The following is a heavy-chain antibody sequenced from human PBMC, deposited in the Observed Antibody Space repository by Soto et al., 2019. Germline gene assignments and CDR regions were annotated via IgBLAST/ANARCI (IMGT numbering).Heavy chain of an antibody. D-gene: IGHD6-19*01. J-gene: IGHJ1*01. CDR2: ISYDGSNK. Sequence: VAVISYDGSNKYYADSVKGRFTISRDNSKNTLYLQMNSLRAEDTAVYYCARERSSGWYYYFQHWGQGTLVTVSS. CDR3: ARERSSGWYYYFQH. V-gene: IGHV3-30-3*01.